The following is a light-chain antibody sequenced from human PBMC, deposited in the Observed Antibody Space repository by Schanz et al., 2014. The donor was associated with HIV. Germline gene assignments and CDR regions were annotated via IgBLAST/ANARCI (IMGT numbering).Light chain of an antibody. Sequence: QSALIQPASVSGSPGQSITISCTGTSSDIGAYNYVSWYQQHPGKAPKLMIYEVIKRPSGVPDRFSGSKSGSTASLTISGLQAEDEADYYCSSYTTSSTLVFGGGTKLTVL. V-gene: IGLV2-14*01. CDR2: EVI. J-gene: IGLJ2*01. CDR3: SSYTTSSTLV. CDR1: SSDIGAYNY.